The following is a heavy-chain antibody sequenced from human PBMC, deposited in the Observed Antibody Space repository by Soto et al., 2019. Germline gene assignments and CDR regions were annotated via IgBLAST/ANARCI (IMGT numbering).Heavy chain of an antibody. Sequence: QVKLVQSGAEEKKPGASVKVSCKASGYTFTSYAMHWVRQAPGQRLEWMGWINAGNGNTKYSQKFQGRVTITRDTAAGTAYMELSSLRSEDTAVYYCARTPGGSSSFVDYWGQGTLVTVSS. J-gene: IGHJ4*02. V-gene: IGHV1-3*05. CDR3: ARTPGGSSSFVDY. CDR1: GYTFTSYA. CDR2: INAGNGNT. D-gene: IGHD6-6*01.